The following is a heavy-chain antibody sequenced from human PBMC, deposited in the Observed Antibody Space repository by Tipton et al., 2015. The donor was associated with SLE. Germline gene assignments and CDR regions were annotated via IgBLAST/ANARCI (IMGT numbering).Heavy chain of an antibody. CDR1: GGSISSSSYY. Sequence: TLSLTCTVSGGSISSSSYYWGWIRQPPGKGLEWIGSIYYSGSTYYNASLKSRVTTSVDTSKNQFSLKLSSVTAADTAVYYCAREGCSSTSCYTGGWFDSWGQGTLVPVSS. J-gene: IGHJ5*01. V-gene: IGHV4-39*07. D-gene: IGHD2-2*02. CDR2: IYYSGST. CDR3: AREGCSSTSCYTGGWFDS.